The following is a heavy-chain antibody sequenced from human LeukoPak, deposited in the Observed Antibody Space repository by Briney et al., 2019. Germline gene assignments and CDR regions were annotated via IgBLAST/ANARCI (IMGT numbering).Heavy chain of an antibody. CDR3: ARGELGDSSGFSFFDY. D-gene: IGHD3-22*01. CDR1: RGTFSSYG. Sequence: RASVKVSCKASRGTFSSYGISWVRQAPGQGLEWMGGVIAIFGRVKYGQKFQGRATITTDESTSTAYMELSGLTSEDTGVYYCARGELGDSSGFSFFDYWGQGTLVTVSS. V-gene: IGHV1-69*05. CDR2: VIAIFGRV. J-gene: IGHJ4*02.